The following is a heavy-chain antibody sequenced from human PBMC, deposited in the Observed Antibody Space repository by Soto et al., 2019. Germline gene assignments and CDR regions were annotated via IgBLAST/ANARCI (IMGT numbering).Heavy chain of an antibody. CDR2: NYYSGST. CDR1: GGSISSGGYY. D-gene: IGHD3-22*01. V-gene: IGHV4-31*03. J-gene: IGHJ1*01. CDR3: AIYDSSGSRGFQH. Sequence: QVQLQESGPGLVKPSQTLSLTCTVSGGSISSGGYYWSWIRQHPGKGLEWIGYNYYSGSTYYNPFLKSRVTRSVDTSKNQFSLKLSSVTAADAAVYYCAIYDSSGSRGFQHWGQGTLVTVSS.